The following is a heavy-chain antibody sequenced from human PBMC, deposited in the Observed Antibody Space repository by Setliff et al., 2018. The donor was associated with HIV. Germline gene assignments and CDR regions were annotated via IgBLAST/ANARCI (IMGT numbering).Heavy chain of an antibody. V-gene: IGHV4-31*03. CDR1: GGSISSGAFY. CDR2: IYYIGST. Sequence: SETLSLTCTVSGGSISSGAFYWSWIRQHPGKGLEWIGDIYYIGSTFYNPSLKSRITISVDTSRNHFSLRLRSVTAADTAVYYCASRSVAGAFDIWGQGTKVTVSS. J-gene: IGHJ3*02. D-gene: IGHD6-19*01. CDR3: ASRSVAGAFDI.